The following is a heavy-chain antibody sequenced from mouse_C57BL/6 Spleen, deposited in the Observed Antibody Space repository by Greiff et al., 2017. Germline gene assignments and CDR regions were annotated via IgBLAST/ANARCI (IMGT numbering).Heavy chain of an antibody. Sequence: QVQLQQSGAELMKPGASVKLSCKATGYTFTGYWIEWVKQRPGHGLEWIGEILPGSDSNNYKEKFKGKGTFTADTPSNTAYMQLSSLTTEDSAIYYCRYGNSHFDYWGQGTTLTVSS. J-gene: IGHJ2*01. CDR2: ILPGSDSN. CDR3: RYGNSHFDY. V-gene: IGHV1-9*01. D-gene: IGHD2-10*02. CDR1: GYTFTGYW.